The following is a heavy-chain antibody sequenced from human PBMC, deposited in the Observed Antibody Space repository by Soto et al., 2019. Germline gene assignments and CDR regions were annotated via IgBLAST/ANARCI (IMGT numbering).Heavy chain of an antibody. V-gene: IGHV5-10-1*01. CDR2: IDPSDSYT. D-gene: IGHD3-10*01. CDR1: GYSYTIYW. J-gene: IGHJ6*02. CDR3: ARHIAYGSRSYIYYYYGMDV. Sequence: GESLKISCKGSGYSYTIYWISRVRQMPGKGLEWMCRIDPSDSYTNYSPSFQGHVTISADKSISTTYLQWSSLKASDTAMYYCARHIAYGSRSYIYYYYGMDVWDQGTTVTVSS.